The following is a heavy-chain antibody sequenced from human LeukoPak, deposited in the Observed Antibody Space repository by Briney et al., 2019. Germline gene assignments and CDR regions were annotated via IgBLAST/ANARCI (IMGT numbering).Heavy chain of an antibody. D-gene: IGHD3-9*01. CDR2: INHSGST. J-gene: IGHJ4*02. V-gene: IGHV4-34*01. CDR1: GGSFSGYY. Sequence: PSETLSLTCVVYGGSFSGYYWSWIRQPPGKGLEWIGEINHSGSTNYNPSLKSRVTISLDTSKNQFSLKLSSVTAADTAVYYCARVGITISDWGQGTLVTVSS. CDR3: ARVGITISD.